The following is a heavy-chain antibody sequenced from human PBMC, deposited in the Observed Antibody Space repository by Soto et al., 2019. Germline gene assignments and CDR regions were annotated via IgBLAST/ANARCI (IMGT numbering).Heavy chain of an antibody. D-gene: IGHD6-13*01. CDR3: ARVTAQQPILIRSYGMDV. Sequence: SETLSLTCTVSGGSITSGDYFWNWIRQPPGKGLEWIGYIYYRGSTYYSPSLKSRVTISVDTSKTQFSLKLSFVTAVDTAVYYCARVTAQQPILIRSYGMDVWGRGTTVTVSS. CDR1: GGSITSGDYF. J-gene: IGHJ6*02. CDR2: IYYRGST. V-gene: IGHV4-30-4*01.